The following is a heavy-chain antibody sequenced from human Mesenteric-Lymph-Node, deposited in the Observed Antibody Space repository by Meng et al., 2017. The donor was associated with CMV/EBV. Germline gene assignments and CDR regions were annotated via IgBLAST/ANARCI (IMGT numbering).Heavy chain of an antibody. D-gene: IGHD4-17*01. V-gene: IGHV3-21*01. Sequence: GESLKISCAASGFTFSSYSMNWVRQAPGKGLEWVSSISSSSSYIYYADSVKGRFTISRDNAKNSLYLQMNSLRAEDTAVYYCAREYGDYAETYFDYLGQGTLVTVSS. J-gene: IGHJ4*02. CDR3: AREYGDYAETYFDY. CDR2: ISSSSSYI. CDR1: GFTFSSYS.